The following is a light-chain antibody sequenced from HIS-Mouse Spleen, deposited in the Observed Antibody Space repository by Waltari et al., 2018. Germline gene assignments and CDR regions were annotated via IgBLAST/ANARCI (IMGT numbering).Light chain of an antibody. J-gene: IGLJ2*01. CDR3: NSRDSSGNHVV. CDR1: SLRSYY. V-gene: IGLV3-19*01. CDR2: GKN. Sequence: SSELTQDPAVSVALGQTVRITCQGDSLRSYYASWYQQKPGQAPVLVIYGKNNRPSGIPDRFSGSSSGNTDSLTITGAQAEGEADYYCNSRDSSGNHVVFGGGTKLTVL.